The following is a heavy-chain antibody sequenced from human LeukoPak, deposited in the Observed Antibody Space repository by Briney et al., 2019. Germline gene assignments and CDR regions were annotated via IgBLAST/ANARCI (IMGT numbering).Heavy chain of an antibody. CDR2: IYSGGST. J-gene: IGHJ3*02. Sequence: GGSLRFSCAVSGFTVSNNYMSWVRQAPGKGLEWVSVIYSGGSTYYANSVKGRFSISRDNSKNTVYLQMNSLRAEDTAVYYCHQLGTFDIWGQGTMVTVSS. V-gene: IGHV3-66*01. D-gene: IGHD5-24*01. CDR1: GFTVSNNY. CDR3: HQLGTFDI.